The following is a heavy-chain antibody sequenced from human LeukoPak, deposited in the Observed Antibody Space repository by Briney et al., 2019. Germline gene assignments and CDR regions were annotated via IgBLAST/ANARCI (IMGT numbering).Heavy chain of an antibody. V-gene: IGHV4-4*02. Sequence: PGGSLRLSCAASGFTLRSNWMSWVRQAPGKGLEWIGSIYYSGSTYYNPSLKSRVTISVDTSKNQFSLKLSSVTAADTAVYYCARTYYYDSSGYYFAFDIWGQGTMVTVSS. D-gene: IGHD3-22*01. CDR1: GFTLRSNWM. CDR2: IYYSGST. CDR3: ARTYYYDSSGYYFAFDI. J-gene: IGHJ3*02.